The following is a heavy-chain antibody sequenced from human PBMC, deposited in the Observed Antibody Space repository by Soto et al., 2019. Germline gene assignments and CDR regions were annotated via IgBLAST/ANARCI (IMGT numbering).Heavy chain of an antibody. CDR3: ARDRGMAARRVNYYYYYGMDI. CDR1: GSTFTSYA. CDR2: INTNTGNP. J-gene: IGHJ6*02. Sequence: ASVKVSCKASGSTFTSYAMNWVRQAPGQGLEWMGWINTNTGNPTYAQGFTGRFVFSLDTSVSTAYLQSCSLKAEDTAVYYCARDRGMAARRVNYYYYYGMDIWGQGTTVTVSS. D-gene: IGHD6-6*01. V-gene: IGHV7-4-1*01.